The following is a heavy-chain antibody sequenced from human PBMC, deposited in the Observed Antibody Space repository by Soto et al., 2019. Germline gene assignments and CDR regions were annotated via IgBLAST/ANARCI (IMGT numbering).Heavy chain of an antibody. CDR1: GGTFSSYA. CDR2: IIPISDTT. CDR3: ARSQGSSTSLEIYYYYYYGMDV. Sequence: QVQLVHSGAEVKKPGSSVKVSCKASGGTFSSYAISRVRQAPGQGLEWMGGIIPISDTTNYAQKFQGRVTITADESTSTAYMELSSLRSEDTAVYYCARSQGSSTSLEIYYYYYYGMDVWGQGTTVTVSS. D-gene: IGHD2-2*01. J-gene: IGHJ6*02. V-gene: IGHV1-69*01.